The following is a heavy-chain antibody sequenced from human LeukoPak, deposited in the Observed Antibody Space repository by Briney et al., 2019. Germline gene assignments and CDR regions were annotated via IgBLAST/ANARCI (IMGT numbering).Heavy chain of an antibody. CDR2: ITSSSSYI. D-gene: IGHD3-16*02. V-gene: IGHV3-21*01. Sequence: GGSLRLSCAASGFSFNSYSMNWVRQAPGKGLEWVSSITSSSSYIYYADSVKGRFTISRDNAKNSLYLQMNSLRAEDTAVYYCAREGGSYRPLDYSGQGTLVTVSS. CDR3: AREGGSYRPLDY. CDR1: GFSFNSYS. J-gene: IGHJ4*02.